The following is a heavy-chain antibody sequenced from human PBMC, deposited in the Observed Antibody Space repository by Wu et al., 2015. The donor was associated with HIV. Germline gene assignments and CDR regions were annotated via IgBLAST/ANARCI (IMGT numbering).Heavy chain of an antibody. D-gene: IGHD3-10*01. CDR1: GGTFSTYA. Sequence: QVQLVQSGAEVKKPGSSVKVSCKASGGTFSTYAISWVRQAPGQGLQWMGGIIPIFGTANYAQKFQGRVTITTDESTSTAYMELSSLRSEDTAVYYCASSYYYGSGSYYRLYFDYWGQGTLVTVSS. CDR2: IIPIFGTA. CDR3: ASSYYYGSGSYYRLYFDY. V-gene: IGHV1-69*05. J-gene: IGHJ4*02.